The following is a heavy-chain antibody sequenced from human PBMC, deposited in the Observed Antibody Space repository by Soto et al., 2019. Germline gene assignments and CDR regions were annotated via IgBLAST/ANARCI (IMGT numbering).Heavy chain of an antibody. CDR2: ISGSGGST. Sequence: EVQLLESGGGLVQPGGSLRLSCAASGFTFSSYAMSWVRQAPGKGLEWVSAISGSGGSTYYADSVKGRFTISRDNSKNTLYLQMNSLRAEDTAVDYCAKAENYDGSGYWVCGFDIWGQGTMVTVSS. V-gene: IGHV3-23*01. D-gene: IGHD3-22*01. CDR3: AKAENYDGSGYWVCGFDI. CDR1: GFTFSSYA. J-gene: IGHJ3*02.